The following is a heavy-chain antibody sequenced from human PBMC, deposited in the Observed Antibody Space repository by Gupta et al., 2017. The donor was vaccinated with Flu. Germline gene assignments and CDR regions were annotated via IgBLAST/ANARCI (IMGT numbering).Heavy chain of an antibody. V-gene: IGHV3-33*01. Sequence: QVQLVESGGGVVQPGRSLRLSCAASGFTFSSSGMHGVRQAPGKGLEWGEVIWYDGSNKYYADSVKGRFTISRDNSKNTLYLQMNSLRAEDTAVYYCAGDRLLLSPANKHENWFDPWGQGTLVTVSS. CDR1: GFTFSSSG. CDR2: IWYDGSNK. D-gene: IGHD6-25*01. J-gene: IGHJ5*02. CDR3: AGDRLLLSPANKHENWFDP.